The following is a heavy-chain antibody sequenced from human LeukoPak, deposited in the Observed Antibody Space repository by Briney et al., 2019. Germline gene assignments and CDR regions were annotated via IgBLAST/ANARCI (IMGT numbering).Heavy chain of an antibody. CDR2: IYYSGST. CDR3: ARDSYDILTGYYTPLDY. CDR1: GGSISSGDYY. D-gene: IGHD3-9*01. V-gene: IGHV4-30-4*01. Sequence: SQTLSLTCTVSGGSISSGDYYWSWIRQPPGTGLEWIGYIYYSGSTYYNPSLKSRVTISVDTSKNQFSLKLSSVTAADTAVYYCARDSYDILTGYYTPLDYWGQGTLVTVSS. J-gene: IGHJ4*02.